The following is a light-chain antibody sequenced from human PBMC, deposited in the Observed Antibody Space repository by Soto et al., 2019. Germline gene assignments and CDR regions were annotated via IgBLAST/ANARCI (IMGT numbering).Light chain of an antibody. CDR2: GAS. Sequence: EIVVSQSPGTLSLSPGERATLSCRASQSVSSSYLAWYQQKPGQAPRVLIYGASSRATGIPARFSGSGSGTEFTLTISSLQSEDFAVYYCQQYNNWPITFGQGTRLDIK. CDR3: QQYNNWPIT. V-gene: IGKV3D-15*01. CDR1: QSVSSSY. J-gene: IGKJ5*01.